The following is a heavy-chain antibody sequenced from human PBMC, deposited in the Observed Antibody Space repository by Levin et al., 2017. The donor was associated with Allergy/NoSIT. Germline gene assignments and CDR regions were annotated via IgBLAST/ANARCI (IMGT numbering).Heavy chain of an antibody. CDR1: GFTFSSYA. J-gene: IGHJ3*02. Sequence: LSLTCAASGFTFSSYAMSWVRQAPGKGLAWVSAISGSGGSTYYADSVKGRFTISRDNSKNTLYLQMNSLRAEDTAVYYCAKDQDDSGWYPDAFDIWGQGTMVTVSS. CDR2: ISGSGGST. D-gene: IGHD6-19*01. CDR3: AKDQDDSGWYPDAFDI. V-gene: IGHV3-23*01.